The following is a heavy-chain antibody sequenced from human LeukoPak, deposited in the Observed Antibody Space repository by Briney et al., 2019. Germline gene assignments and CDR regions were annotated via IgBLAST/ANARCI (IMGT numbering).Heavy chain of an antibody. CDR2: INSDGSST. V-gene: IGHV3-74*01. D-gene: IGHD6-6*01. J-gene: IGHJ5*02. Sequence: GGSLRLSCAASGFTFSNYWMHWVRQAPGKGLVWVSYINSDGSSTNYADSVKGRFTIPRDNAKDTLYLQMNSLRAEDTAVYYCARTGIAARPTVWFDPWGQGTLVTVSS. CDR3: ARTGIAARPTVWFDP. CDR1: GFTFSNYW.